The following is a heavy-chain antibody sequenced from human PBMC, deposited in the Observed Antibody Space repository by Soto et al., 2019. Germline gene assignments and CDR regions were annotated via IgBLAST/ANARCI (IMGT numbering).Heavy chain of an antibody. J-gene: IGHJ3*02. Sequence: PGGSLRLSCAASGFTLSGYAMDWVRQMPGKGLEWMGIIYPGDSDTRYSPSFQGQVTISADKSISTAYLQWSSLKASDTAMYYCARPAPPHDAFDIWGQGTMVTVSS. CDR2: IYPGDSDT. CDR1: GFTLSGYA. V-gene: IGHV5-51*01. CDR3: ARPAPPHDAFDI.